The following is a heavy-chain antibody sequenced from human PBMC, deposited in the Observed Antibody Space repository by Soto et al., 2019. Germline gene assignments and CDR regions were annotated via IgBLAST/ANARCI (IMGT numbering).Heavy chain of an antibody. CDR3: ARERYCSGGSCYPYYGMDV. J-gene: IGHJ6*02. CDR1: GYTFTSYG. CDR2: ISAYNGNT. Sequence: AASVKVSCKASGYTFTSYGISWVRQAPGQGLEWMGWISAYNGNTNYAQKLQGRVTMTTDTSTSTAYMELRSPRSDDTAVYYCARERYCSGGSCYPYYGMDVRGQGTTVTVSS. D-gene: IGHD2-15*01. V-gene: IGHV1-18*01.